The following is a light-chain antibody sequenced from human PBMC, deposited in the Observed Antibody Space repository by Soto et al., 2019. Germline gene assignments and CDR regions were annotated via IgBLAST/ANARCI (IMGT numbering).Light chain of an antibody. V-gene: IGKV3D-20*02. J-gene: IGKJ5*01. Sequence: EIVLTQSPVTLSLSPGQRATLSCRASQTVGSNYLAWYQQKPGQAPRVLIHGASNRATGIPARFSGSGSGTDLTLTISSLEPEDFAVYYCQQRSNWPLFGQGTRLEI. CDR1: QTVGSNY. CDR2: GAS. CDR3: QQRSNWPL.